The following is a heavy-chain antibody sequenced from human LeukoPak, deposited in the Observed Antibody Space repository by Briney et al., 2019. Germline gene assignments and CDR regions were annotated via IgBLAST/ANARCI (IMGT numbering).Heavy chain of an antibody. CDR1: GFTFSSYA. Sequence: GGSLRLSCAASGFTFSSYAMSWVRQAPGKGLEWVSTISSSGDSTYYADSVKGRFTISRDNSKNTLYLQMNNLRAEDTAVYYCARDPERYCSGGRCPIWFYPWGQGTLVTVSS. D-gene: IGHD2-15*01. CDR3: ARDPERYCSGGRCPIWFYP. CDR2: ISSSGDST. V-gene: IGHV3-23*01. J-gene: IGHJ5*02.